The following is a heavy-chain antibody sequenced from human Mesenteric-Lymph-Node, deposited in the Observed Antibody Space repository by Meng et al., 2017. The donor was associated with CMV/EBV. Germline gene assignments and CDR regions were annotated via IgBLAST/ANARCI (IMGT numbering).Heavy chain of an antibody. V-gene: IGHV3-23*01. CDR1: GFTFSSYA. CDR2: IIGNGGGT. D-gene: IGHD2-15*01. CDR3: ARDGPSDELLYFDY. J-gene: IGHJ4*02. Sequence: GESLKISCAASGFTFSSYAMSWVRQAPGKGLEWVSSIIGNGGGTYYADSVKGRFTISRDNSKNTLYLQMNSLRAEDTAVYYCARDGPSDELLYFDYWGQGTLVTVSS.